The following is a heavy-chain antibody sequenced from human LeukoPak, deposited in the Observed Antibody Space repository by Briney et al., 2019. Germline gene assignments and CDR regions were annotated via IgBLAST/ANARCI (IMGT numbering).Heavy chain of an antibody. Sequence: GGSLRLSCAASGFTFSSYSMNWVRQAPGKGLEWVSYISSSSSTKYYADSVKGRFTISRDNAKNSLYLQMNSLRAEDTAVYYCARVYGCYYYDSSGYSDYWGQGTLVTVSS. CDR3: ARVYGCYYYDSSGYSDY. CDR2: ISSSSSTK. D-gene: IGHD3-22*01. V-gene: IGHV3-48*01. J-gene: IGHJ4*02. CDR1: GFTFSSYS.